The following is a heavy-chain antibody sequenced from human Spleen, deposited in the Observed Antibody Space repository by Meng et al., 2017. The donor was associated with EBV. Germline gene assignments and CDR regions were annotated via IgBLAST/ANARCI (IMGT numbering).Heavy chain of an antibody. V-gene: IGHV4-59*01. D-gene: IGHD5-24*01. J-gene: IGHJ4*02. CDR2: VSHSGST. CDR1: GASISGDY. CDR3: ARGPDNSQGSFDY. Sequence: QVQLQESGPGLVKPSXXLSLTCAVSGASISGDYWSWIRQPPGKGLEWIGFVSHSGSTHYRPSLRGRVTISVDKSKRHLSMKMTSMEPGDTAVYYCARGPDNSQGSFDYWGQGALVTVSS.